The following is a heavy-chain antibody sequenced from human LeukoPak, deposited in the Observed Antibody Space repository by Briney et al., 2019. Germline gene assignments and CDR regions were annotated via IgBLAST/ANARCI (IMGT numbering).Heavy chain of an antibody. Sequence: PGGSLRLSCAASGFTASSNHMNWVRQAPGKGLEWVSIIYSGGNAYYADSVKGRFTISRDNSKNTLYLQMNGLRAEDTAVYYCARGIQEQQLVTGYWGQGTLVTVSS. CDR1: GFTASSNH. J-gene: IGHJ4*02. CDR3: ARGIQEQQLVTGY. V-gene: IGHV3-53*01. CDR2: IYSGGNA. D-gene: IGHD6-13*01.